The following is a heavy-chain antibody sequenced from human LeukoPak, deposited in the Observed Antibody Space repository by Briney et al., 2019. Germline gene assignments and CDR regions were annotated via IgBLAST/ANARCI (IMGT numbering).Heavy chain of an antibody. Sequence: PSETLSLTCTVSGGSISRSSYYWGWIRQPPGKGLEWIGSIYYSGSTYYSPSLKSRVTISVDTSKNQFSLKLSSVTAADTAVYYCARHNPHRYDFWSGPGWGQGTLVTVSS. D-gene: IGHD3-3*01. J-gene: IGHJ4*02. CDR1: GGSISRSSYY. CDR3: ARHNPHRYDFWSGPG. CDR2: IYYSGST. V-gene: IGHV4-39*01.